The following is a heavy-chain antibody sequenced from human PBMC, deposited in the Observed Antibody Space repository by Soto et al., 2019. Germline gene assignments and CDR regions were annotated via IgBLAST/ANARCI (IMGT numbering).Heavy chain of an antibody. J-gene: IGHJ4*02. Sequence: AASVKVSCKASGYTFTIYAIHWVRQAPGQGLEWMGWINAGNGNTKYSQKFQGRVTITRDTSASTAYMELSSLRSEDTAVYYCARGGQQSPVDYWGQGTLVTVS. CDR3: ARGGQQSPVDY. D-gene: IGHD6-13*01. CDR2: INAGNGNT. CDR1: GYTFTIYA. V-gene: IGHV1-3*01.